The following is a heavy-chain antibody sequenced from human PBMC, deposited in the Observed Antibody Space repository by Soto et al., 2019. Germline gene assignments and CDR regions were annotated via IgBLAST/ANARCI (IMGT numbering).Heavy chain of an antibody. V-gene: IGHV3-23*01. CDR3: VKGGWLDD. J-gene: IGHJ5*02. CDR2: ITSSGGPT. Sequence: EVQLLESGGGLIQPGGSLLLSCAASGFPFSTYEMTWARQSPGKGLEWVAFITSSGGPTYYADSVRGRFTISRDNSKNTLYLQMDSLRVEDTARYYCVKGGWLDDWGQGTLVTVCS. CDR1: GFPFSTYE.